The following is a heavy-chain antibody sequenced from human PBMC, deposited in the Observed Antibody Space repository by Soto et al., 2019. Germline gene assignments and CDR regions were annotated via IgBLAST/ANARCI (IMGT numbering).Heavy chain of an antibody. CDR2: IYPGDSDT. CDR3: ARLLPGSIWSGPYYFDY. V-gene: IGHV5-51*01. J-gene: IGHJ4*02. Sequence: GESLKISCKGSGYSFTSYWIGWVRQMPGKGLEWMGIIYPGDSDTRYSPSFQGQVTISADKSISTAYLQWSSLKASDTAMYYCARLLPGSIWSGPYYFDYWGQGTLVTVSS. CDR1: GYSFTSYW. D-gene: IGHD3-3*01.